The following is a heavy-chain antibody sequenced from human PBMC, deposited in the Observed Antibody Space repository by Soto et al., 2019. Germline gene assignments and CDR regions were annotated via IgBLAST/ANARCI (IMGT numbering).Heavy chain of an antibody. D-gene: IGHD3-10*01. V-gene: IGHV3-23*01. Sequence: HPGGSLRLSCAASGFTFSSYAMSWVRQAPGKGLEWVSAISGSGGSTYYADSVKGRFTISRDNSKNTLYLQMNSLRAEDTAVYYCAKVDSGYGSGSPDYWGQGTLVTVSS. CDR2: ISGSGGST. CDR1: GFTFSSYA. CDR3: AKVDSGYGSGSPDY. J-gene: IGHJ4*02.